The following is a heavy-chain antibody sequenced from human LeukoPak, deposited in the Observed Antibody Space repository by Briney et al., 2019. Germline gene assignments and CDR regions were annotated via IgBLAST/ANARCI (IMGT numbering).Heavy chain of an antibody. Sequence: GGSLRLSCAASGFTFSSYSMNWVRQAPGKGLEWLSYISSSSSTIYYADSVKGRFTISRDNAKNSLYLQMNSLRAEDTAVYYCARDLPRTSGRRYYFDYWGQGTLVTVSS. CDR1: GFTFSSYS. V-gene: IGHV3-48*04. D-gene: IGHD1-1*01. CDR3: ARDLPRTSGRRYYFDY. J-gene: IGHJ4*02. CDR2: ISSSSSTI.